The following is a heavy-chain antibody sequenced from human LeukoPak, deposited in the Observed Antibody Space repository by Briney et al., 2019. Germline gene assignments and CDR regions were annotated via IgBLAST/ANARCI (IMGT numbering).Heavy chain of an antibody. CDR3: AKGGIRWSHFDS. D-gene: IGHD4-23*01. Sequence: TGGSLRLSCAASGFTFSSYAMSWVRQAPGKGLEWVSAISAGGGVTYYADSVEGRFTISRDDSKNTLYLQMNSLRAEDTAVYYCAKGGIRWSHFDSWGQGTLVTVSS. V-gene: IGHV3-23*01. CDR2: ISAGGGVT. J-gene: IGHJ4*02. CDR1: GFTFSSYA.